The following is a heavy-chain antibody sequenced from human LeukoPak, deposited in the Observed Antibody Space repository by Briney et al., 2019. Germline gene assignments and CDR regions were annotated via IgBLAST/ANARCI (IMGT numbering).Heavy chain of an antibody. J-gene: IGHJ4*02. V-gene: IGHV3-23*01. D-gene: IGHD4-17*01. CDR3: AVHDYGDYDYFDY. CDR2: ISGSGAST. Sequence: GGSLRLSCAASGFTFSSYAMSWVRQAPGKGLEWVSAISGSGASTYYADSVKGRFTISRDNSKNTLYLQMNGLRAEDTAIYYCAVHDYGDYDYFDYWGQGTLVTVSS. CDR1: GFTFSSYA.